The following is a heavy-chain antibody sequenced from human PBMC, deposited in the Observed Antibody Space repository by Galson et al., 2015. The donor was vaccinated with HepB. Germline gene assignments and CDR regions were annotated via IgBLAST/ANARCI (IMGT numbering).Heavy chain of an antibody. J-gene: IGHJ4*02. D-gene: IGHD5-18*01. Sequence: SLRLSCSASGFTFSSYGMHLVRQAPGKGLEWVAVISYDASNKYYADSVKGRFTISRDNSKNTLYLQMNSLRAEDTAVYYCARPYVDTAMGPPDYWGQGTLVTVSS. CDR3: ARPYVDTAMGPPDY. V-gene: IGHV3-30*03. CDR1: GFTFSSYG. CDR2: ISYDASNK.